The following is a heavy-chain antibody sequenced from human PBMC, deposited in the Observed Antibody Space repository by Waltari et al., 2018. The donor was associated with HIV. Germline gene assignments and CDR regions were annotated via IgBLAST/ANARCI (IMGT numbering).Heavy chain of an antibody. J-gene: IGHJ4*02. CDR2: MNPNTGGT. V-gene: IGHV1-8*01. D-gene: IGHD1-26*01. Sequence: QVQLVQSGAEVKKPGASVKVSCTASGYTFTSYNIYWVRQAPGQGLEWMGWMNPNTGGTAYAQKFQGRVTMTRNTSMSTAYMELSSLRSEDTAVYYCARVRRPSGSYYLSYWGQGTLVTVSS. CDR3: ARVRRPSGSYYLSY. CDR1: GYTFTSYN.